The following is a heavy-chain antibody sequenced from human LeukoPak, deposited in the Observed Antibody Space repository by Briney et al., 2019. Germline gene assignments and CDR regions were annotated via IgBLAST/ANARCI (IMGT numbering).Heavy chain of an antibody. Sequence: SETLSLTCTVSGGYISSYYWNWIRQPPGKGLEWIGYISYSGSTNYNPSLESRVTISVDTSKNQFSLRLSSVTAADTAVYYCARAGVVTNPNSYWYFDLWGRGTLVTVSS. V-gene: IGHV4-59*01. D-gene: IGHD3-3*01. CDR2: ISYSGST. CDR3: ARAGVVTNPNSYWYFDL. CDR1: GGYISSYY. J-gene: IGHJ2*01.